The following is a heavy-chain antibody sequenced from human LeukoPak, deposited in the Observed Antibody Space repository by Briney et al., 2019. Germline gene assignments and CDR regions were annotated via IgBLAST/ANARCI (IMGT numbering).Heavy chain of an antibody. CDR3: ARVGLPNYEKFREYFDY. Sequence: SETLSLTCAVYGGSFSGYYWRWIRQPPGKGPEWLAEINHSGSTNYNPSLKSRLTISVDTSKNQFSLKLSSVTAADTAVYYCARVGLPNYEKFREYFDYWGQGTLVTVSS. D-gene: IGHD3-16*01. J-gene: IGHJ4*02. CDR1: GGSFSGYY. V-gene: IGHV4-34*01. CDR2: INHSGST.